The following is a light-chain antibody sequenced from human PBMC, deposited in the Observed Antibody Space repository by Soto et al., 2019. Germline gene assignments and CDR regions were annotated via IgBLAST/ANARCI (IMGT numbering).Light chain of an antibody. CDR3: TSWTTSTTMI. V-gene: IGLV2-14*03. Sequence: QSALTQPASVSGSPGQSITISCTGTSSDIGAYNYVSWYQQHPGKAPKLMIYDVNIRPSGVSNRFSGSKSGNTASLTISGIQAEDEADYYGTSWTTSTTMIFGGGTQLTVL. CDR1: SSDIGAYNY. J-gene: IGLJ2*01. CDR2: DVN.